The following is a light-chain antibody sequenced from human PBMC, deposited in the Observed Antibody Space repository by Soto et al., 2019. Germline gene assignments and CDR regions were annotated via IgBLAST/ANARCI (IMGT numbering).Light chain of an antibody. CDR2: DAY. V-gene: IGKV1-5*01. Sequence: DIQMTQSPSTLSASVGDRVTITCRASQSISSWLAWYQQKPGKAPKLLIYDAYSLESGVPSRFSGSGSGTDFTLTISSLQPDDFATYYCQQYNSYSWTFGQGTKVEIK. J-gene: IGKJ1*01. CDR1: QSISSW. CDR3: QQYNSYSWT.